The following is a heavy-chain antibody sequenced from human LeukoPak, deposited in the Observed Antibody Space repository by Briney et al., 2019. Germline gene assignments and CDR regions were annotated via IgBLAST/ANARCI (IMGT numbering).Heavy chain of an antibody. D-gene: IGHD6-13*01. CDR2: ISPGGGTT. Sequence: GGSLRLSCAVSGFAFGSEAMSWVRQSPARGLEWVASISPGGGTTYYADSVKGRFTISRDNSKNTLYLQMNSLRAEDTAVYYCAREGIAAAGSFDYWGQGTLVTVSS. V-gene: IGHV3-23*01. J-gene: IGHJ4*02. CDR3: AREGIAAAGSFDY. CDR1: GFAFGSEA.